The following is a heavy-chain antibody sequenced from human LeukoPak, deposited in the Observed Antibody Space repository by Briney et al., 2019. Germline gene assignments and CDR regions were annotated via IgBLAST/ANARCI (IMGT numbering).Heavy chain of an antibody. V-gene: IGHV4-59*01. J-gene: IGHJ4*02. D-gene: IGHD1-26*01. CDR2: IYHSGTT. CDR1: GVSLIPYY. Sequence: RPSEPLSLTCTVSGVSLIPYYWSWIRQPPGKGLEWIGYIYHSGTTNYSPPLKGRATLSVDTSKNQISLRLSSVTAADTAVYFCARVDSGTYYMPFDYWGQGSLVTVSS. CDR3: ARVDSGTYYMPFDY.